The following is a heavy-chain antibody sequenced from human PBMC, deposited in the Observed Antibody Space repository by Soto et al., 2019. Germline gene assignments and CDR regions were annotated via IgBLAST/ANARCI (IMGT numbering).Heavy chain of an antibody. Sequence: QVQLVQSGAEVKKPGASVKVSCKATGYTFTNYGISWVRQAPGQGLEWMGWISAYNGNTNYAQKFQGRVTMTTDTSTSTAYMELRSLRSDDTAVYYCAREGYCISTSCRHYDYYGMDVWGQGTTVTVSS. V-gene: IGHV1-18*01. CDR3: AREGYCISTSCRHYDYYGMDV. J-gene: IGHJ6*02. CDR2: ISAYNGNT. D-gene: IGHD2-2*01. CDR1: GYTFTNYG.